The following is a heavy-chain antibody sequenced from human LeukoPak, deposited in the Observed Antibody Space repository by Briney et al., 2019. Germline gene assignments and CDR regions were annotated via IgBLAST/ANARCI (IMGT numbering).Heavy chain of an antibody. D-gene: IGHD3-3*01. CDR2: ITGSGDGR. CDR3: AKDFLTYYYGPGVYYLDP. J-gene: IGHJ5*02. CDR1: GFTFNNHA. V-gene: IGHV3-23*01. Sequence: GGSLRLSCAASGFTFNNHAMTWVRQAPGKGLEWVSVITGSGDGRYYADSVKGRFTISRDNSKNTLHLQMNSLRAEDTALYYWAKDFLTYYYGPGVYYLDPWAREPLVAVSS.